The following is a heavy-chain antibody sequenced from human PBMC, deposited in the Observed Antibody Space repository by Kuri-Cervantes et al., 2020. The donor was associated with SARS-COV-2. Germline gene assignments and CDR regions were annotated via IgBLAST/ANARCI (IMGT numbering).Heavy chain of an antibody. CDR2: IKQDGSEK. Sequence: GGSLRLSCAASGLRFSSYAMSWVRQAPGKGLEWVANIKQDGSEKYYVDSVKGRFTISRDNAKNSLYLQMNSLRAEDTAVYYCARAGGRNEYYYGMDVWGQGTTVTVSS. J-gene: IGHJ6*02. V-gene: IGHV3-7*03. D-gene: IGHD4-23*01. CDR1: GLRFSSYA. CDR3: ARAGGRNEYYYGMDV.